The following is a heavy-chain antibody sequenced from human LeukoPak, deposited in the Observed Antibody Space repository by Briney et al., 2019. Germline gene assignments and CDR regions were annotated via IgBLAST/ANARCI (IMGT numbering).Heavy chain of an antibody. V-gene: IGHV4-59*12. Sequence: SETLSLTCSVSGGSISSYYWSWIRQPPGKGLEWIGYIYHSGSTYHNPSLKSRVTISVDRSKNQFSLKLSSVTAADTAVYYCARGHYYGSGSYYLDAFDIWGQGTMATVSS. CDR1: GGSISSYY. J-gene: IGHJ3*02. CDR3: ARGHYYGSGSYYLDAFDI. D-gene: IGHD3-10*01. CDR2: IYHSGST.